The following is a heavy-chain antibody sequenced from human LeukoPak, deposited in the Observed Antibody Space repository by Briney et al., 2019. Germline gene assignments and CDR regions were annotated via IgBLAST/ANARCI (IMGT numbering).Heavy chain of an antibody. J-gene: IGHJ4*02. CDR1: GFTFSSYA. CDR2: ISYDGSNK. Sequence: GGSLRLSCAASGFTFSSYAMHWVRQAPGKGLEWVAVISYDGSNKYYADSVKGRFTISRDNSKNTLYLQMNSLRAEDTAVYYCARTGHPEWSFDYWGQGTLVTVSS. D-gene: IGHD3-3*01. V-gene: IGHV3-30-3*01. CDR3: ARTGHPEWSFDY.